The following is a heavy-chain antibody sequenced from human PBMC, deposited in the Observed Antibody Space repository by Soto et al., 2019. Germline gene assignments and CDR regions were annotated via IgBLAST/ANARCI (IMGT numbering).Heavy chain of an antibody. D-gene: IGHD3-22*01. CDR3: AGKSSGYSSGWFDP. CDR1: GGSFSTYA. Sequence: QVQLVQSGAEVKKPGSSVKVSCKASGGSFSTYAISWVRQAPGQGLEWMGRIIPVLGIANYAQKFQDRVTITADKSTSTAYLELSSLRSEAPAVYYCAGKSSGYSSGWFDPWGQGTMVTVSS. V-gene: IGHV1-69*02. CDR2: IIPVLGIA. J-gene: IGHJ5*02.